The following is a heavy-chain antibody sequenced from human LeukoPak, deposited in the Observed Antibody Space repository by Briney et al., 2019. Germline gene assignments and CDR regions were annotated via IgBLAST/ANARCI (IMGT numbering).Heavy chain of an antibody. D-gene: IGHD1-26*01. J-gene: IGHJ3*02. CDR1: GFTFDDYA. CDR2: ISWDGGST. Sequence: GGSLRLSCAASGFTFDDYAMHWVRQAPGKGLEWVSLISWDGGSTYYADSVKGRFTISRNNSKNSLYLQMNSLRAEDTALYYCAKDMRAHREGAFDIWGQGTMVTVSS. V-gene: IGHV3-43D*03. CDR3: AKDMRAHREGAFDI.